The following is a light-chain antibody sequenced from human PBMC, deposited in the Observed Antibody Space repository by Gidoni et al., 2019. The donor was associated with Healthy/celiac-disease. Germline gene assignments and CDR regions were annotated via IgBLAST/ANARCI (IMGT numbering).Light chain of an antibody. Sequence: EIVLTQSPGTLSLSPGERATLSCRASQSVSSSYLAWYQQKPGQAPRLLIHGASSRATGIPDRFSGSGSGTDFTLTISRLEPEDFAVYYCQQYGSSPGIFTFGPGTKVDIK. CDR2: GAS. V-gene: IGKV3-20*01. CDR3: QQYGSSPGIFT. CDR1: QSVSSSY. J-gene: IGKJ3*01.